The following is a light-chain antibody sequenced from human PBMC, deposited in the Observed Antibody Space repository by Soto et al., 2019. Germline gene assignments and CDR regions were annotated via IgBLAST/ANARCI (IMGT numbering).Light chain of an antibody. Sequence: DIQMTQSPSSLSASVGDRVTITCRTGQDIRNDLGWYQQTPGKAPKRLLHSASSLQSGVPSRFSGSGSGTEFTLTISNLQPEDFATYYCLQHHNYRWTFGQGTKVAIK. V-gene: IGKV1-17*02. CDR2: SAS. CDR1: QDIRND. CDR3: LQHHNYRWT. J-gene: IGKJ1*01.